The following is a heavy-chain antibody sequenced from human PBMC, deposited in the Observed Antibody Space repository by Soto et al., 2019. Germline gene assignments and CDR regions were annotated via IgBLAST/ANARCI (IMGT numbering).Heavy chain of an antibody. J-gene: IGHJ4*02. CDR3: ARDSRAVAGTIEY. D-gene: IGHD6-19*01. Sequence: ASVKVSCKASGYTFTSYGISWERQAPGQGLEWMVWISAYNDNTKYEQKLHGRVTMTTDTSTSTAYMELRSLRSDDTAVYYCARDSRAVAGTIEYWGQGTLVTVSS. V-gene: IGHV1-18*01. CDR1: GYTFTSYG. CDR2: ISAYNDNT.